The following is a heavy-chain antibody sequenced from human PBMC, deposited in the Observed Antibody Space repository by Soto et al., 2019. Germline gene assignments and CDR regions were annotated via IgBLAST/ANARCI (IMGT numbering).Heavy chain of an antibody. CDR2: IYYSGST. J-gene: IGHJ4*02. V-gene: IGHV4-31*03. CDR1: GGSISSGGYY. Sequence: SETLSLTCTVSGGSISSGGYYWSWIRQHPGKGLEWIGYIYYSGSTYYNPSLKSRVTISVDTSKNQFSLKLSSVTAADTAVYYCARGAYGDPTMLDYWGQGTLVTVSS. CDR3: ARGAYGDPTMLDY. D-gene: IGHD4-17*01.